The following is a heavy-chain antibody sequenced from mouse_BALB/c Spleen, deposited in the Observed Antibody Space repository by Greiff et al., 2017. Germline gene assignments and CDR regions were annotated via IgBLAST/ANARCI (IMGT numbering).Heavy chain of an antibody. Sequence: EVKLMESGGDLVKPGGSLKLSCAASGFTFSSYGMSWVRQTPDKRLEWVATISSGGSYTYYPDSVKGRFTISRDNAKNTLYLQMSSLKSEDTAMYYCARQMGGNYPYYAMDYWGQGTSVTVSS. V-gene: IGHV5-6*01. CDR2: ISSGGSYT. D-gene: IGHD2-1*01. CDR1: GFTFSSYG. CDR3: ARQMGGNYPYYAMDY. J-gene: IGHJ4*01.